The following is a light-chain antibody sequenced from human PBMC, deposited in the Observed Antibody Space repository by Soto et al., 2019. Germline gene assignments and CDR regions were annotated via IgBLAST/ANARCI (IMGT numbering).Light chain of an antibody. J-gene: IGLJ1*01. V-gene: IGLV2-11*01. CDR2: AVR. Sequence: QSVLTQPHSVSGSPGQSVTISCTGTNSDVGRYNSVSWYQQLPGKAPQLIISAVRQRPSGVPDRFSGSKSGDTASLTVSGLQAEDEADYYCSSYTSTRTYVFGTGTKVTVL. CDR1: NSDVGRYNS. CDR3: SSYTSTRTYV.